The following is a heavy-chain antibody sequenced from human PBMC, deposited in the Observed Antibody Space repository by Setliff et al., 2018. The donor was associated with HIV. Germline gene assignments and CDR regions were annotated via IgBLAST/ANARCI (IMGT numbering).Heavy chain of an antibody. CDR2: IWYDGGTK. D-gene: IGHD1-1*01. V-gene: IGHV3-33*01. Sequence: GGSLRLSCEASGFPFSVHGMHWVRQSPGKGLEWLAVIWYDGGTKYYADSLQGRFTISRDDSKNSVYLQMNTLGAEDTAVYYCARGQFRLRPDSLDLWGQGTLVTVSS. CDR1: GFPFSVHG. J-gene: IGHJ4*03. CDR3: ARGQFRLRPDSLDL.